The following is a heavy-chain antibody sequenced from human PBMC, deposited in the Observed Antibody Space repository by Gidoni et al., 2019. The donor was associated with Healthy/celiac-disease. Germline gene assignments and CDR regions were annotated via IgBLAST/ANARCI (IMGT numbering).Heavy chain of an antibody. Sequence: QVQLVESGGGVVQPGRSLRLSCAACGVTLRSYCMHWVRQAPGKGLGWVAVISYDGSNKYYADSVKGRFTISRDNSKNTLYLQMNSLRAEDTAVYYCAKGPSSGWKPNWFDPWGQGTLVTVSS. CDR3: AKGPSSGWKPNWFDP. CDR2: ISYDGSNK. D-gene: IGHD6-19*01. J-gene: IGHJ5*02. CDR1: GVTLRSYC. V-gene: IGHV3-30*18.